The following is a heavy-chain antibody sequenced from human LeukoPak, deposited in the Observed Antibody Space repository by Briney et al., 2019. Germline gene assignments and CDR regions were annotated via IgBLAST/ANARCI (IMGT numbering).Heavy chain of an antibody. Sequence: SETLSLTCTVSGGSISSYYWSWIRQPPGKGLEWIGYIYYSGSTNYNPSLKSRVSISVDTSKNQFSLKLSSVTAADTAVYYCARGPVLTSMIVAYFHWGQGTLVTVSS. CDR3: ARGPVLTSMIVAYFH. V-gene: IGHV4-59*12. CDR2: IYYSGST. CDR1: GGSISSYY. J-gene: IGHJ1*01. D-gene: IGHD3-22*01.